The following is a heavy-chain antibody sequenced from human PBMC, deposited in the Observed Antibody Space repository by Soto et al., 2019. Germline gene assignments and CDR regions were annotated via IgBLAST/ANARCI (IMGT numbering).Heavy chain of an antibody. CDR2: IYHTGNT. Sequence: SETLSLSCTVSGGSISNSRYYWAWIRQPPGKGLEWIGSIYHTGNTYYNPSLRSRVTISVDTSKNQFSLKLTSVTAADTAVYYCARDYYDSSDYTTNWFDPWGQGTLVTVSS. J-gene: IGHJ5*02. CDR3: ARDYYDSSDYTTNWFDP. D-gene: IGHD3-22*01. V-gene: IGHV4-39*01. CDR1: GGSISNSRYY.